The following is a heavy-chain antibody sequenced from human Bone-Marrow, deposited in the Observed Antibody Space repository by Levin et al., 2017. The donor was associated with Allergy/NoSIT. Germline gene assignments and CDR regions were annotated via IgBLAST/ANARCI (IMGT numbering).Heavy chain of an antibody. V-gene: IGHV1-2*02. J-gene: IGHJ4*02. CDR2: INPNSGAT. Sequence: ASVKVSCKASGDAFNAYYIHWVRQAPGQGLEWMGWINPNSGATKYAQKLLGRVTMTRDMSISTAYMELRRLTSDDTAVYFCARTEAASDAGAGDFWGQGTLVTVSS. D-gene: IGHD6-13*01. CDR3: ARTEAASDAGAGDF. CDR1: GDAFNAYY.